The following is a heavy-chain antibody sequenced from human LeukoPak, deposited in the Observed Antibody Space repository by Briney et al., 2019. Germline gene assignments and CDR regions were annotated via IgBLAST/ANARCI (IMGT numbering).Heavy chain of an antibody. J-gene: IGHJ3*02. Sequence: SETLSLTCTVSGGSISSSYYWGWIRQPPGKGLQWIGSIYHSGSTYYNPSLKSQVTISVDTSKNQFSLKLSSVTAADTAVYYCARVPVLKGAFDIRGQGTMVTVSS. CDR3: ARVPVLKGAFDI. D-gene: IGHD4/OR15-4a*01. CDR1: GGSISSSYY. CDR2: IYHSGST. V-gene: IGHV4-39*07.